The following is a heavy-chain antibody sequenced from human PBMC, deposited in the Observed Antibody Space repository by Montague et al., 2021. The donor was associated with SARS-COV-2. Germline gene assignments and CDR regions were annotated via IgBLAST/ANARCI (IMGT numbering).Heavy chain of an antibody. D-gene: IGHD6-19*01. CDR2: FPSDGGHT. CDR1: GFTFTTYV. J-gene: IGHJ4*02. CDR3: AREIGTSGWAGFFDF. V-gene: IGHV3-30-3*01. Sequence: SLRLSCAASGFTFTTYVYHWVRQAPGGGLEWVALFPSDGGHTQYADSVRGRFTIYRDTSISTLYLQMDSLGPDDTAVYFCAREIGTSGWAGFFDFRGQGTLVTVSP.